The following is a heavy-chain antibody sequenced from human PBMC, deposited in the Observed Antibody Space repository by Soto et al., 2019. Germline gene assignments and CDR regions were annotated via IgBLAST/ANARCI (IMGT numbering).Heavy chain of an antibody. J-gene: IGHJ4*02. CDR2: IIPIFGTA. Sequence: ASVKVSCKASGGTFSSYAISWVRQAPGQGLEWMGGIIPIFGTANYAQKFQGRVTITADESTSTAYMELSSLRSEDTAVYYCASRGNSGSYGLFDYWGQGTLVTV. CDR3: ASRGNSGSYGLFDY. V-gene: IGHV1-69*13. D-gene: IGHD1-26*01. CDR1: GGTFSSYA.